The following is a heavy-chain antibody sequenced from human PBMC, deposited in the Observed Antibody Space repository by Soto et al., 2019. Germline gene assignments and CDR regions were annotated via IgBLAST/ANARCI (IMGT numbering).Heavy chain of an antibody. CDR3: AHIVVAGLGYYFDY. V-gene: IGHV2-5*02. Sequence: QITLKESGPTLVKPTQTLTLTCTFSGFSLSSTRMAVGWIRQPPGKALEWLALIYWDDDKRYSPFLKSRLTITQDTPKNPVVLTMSNMDPVDTARYYCAHIVVAGLGYYFDYWGQGTLVTVSS. CDR2: IYWDDDK. CDR1: GFSLSSTRMA. J-gene: IGHJ4*02. D-gene: IGHD6-19*01.